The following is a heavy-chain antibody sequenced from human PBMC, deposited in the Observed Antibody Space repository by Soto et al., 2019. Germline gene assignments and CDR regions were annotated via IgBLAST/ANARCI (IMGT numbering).Heavy chain of an antibody. CDR3: ASVRVVEAATNFDS. V-gene: IGHV3-23*01. D-gene: IGHD2-15*01. Sequence: GGSLRLSCAASGFTFSNYAMSWVRQAPGKGLEWVSVIGGDGGGTYYADSVKGRFTVSRDNSKNTLYLQMNSLRAEDTAVYYCASVRVVEAATNFDSWGPGTLVTVSS. CDR2: IGGDGGGT. J-gene: IGHJ4*02. CDR1: GFTFSNYA.